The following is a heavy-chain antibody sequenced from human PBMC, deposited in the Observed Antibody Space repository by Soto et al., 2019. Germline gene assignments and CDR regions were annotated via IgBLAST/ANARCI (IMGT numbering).Heavy chain of an antibody. CDR1: GYSFTSHY. CDR2: ISPSGDNT. V-gene: IGHV1-46*01. J-gene: IGHJ4*02. CDR3: ARESRGNSFGSGDY. Sequence: ASVKVSCKAIGYSFTSHYMHWVRQAPGQGLGWMGTISPSGDNTGYAQKFQGRVTMTTDTSTSTVYMELTSLRSDDTAVYYCARESRGNSFGSGDYWGQGTLVTVSS. D-gene: IGHD5-18*01.